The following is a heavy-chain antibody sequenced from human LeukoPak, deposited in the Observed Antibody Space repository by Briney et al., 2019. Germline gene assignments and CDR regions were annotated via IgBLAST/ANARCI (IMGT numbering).Heavy chain of an antibody. J-gene: IGHJ4*02. CDR2: ISYDGSNK. Sequence: SGGSLRLSCAASGFTFSSYAMHWVRQAPGKGLEWVAVISYDGSNKYYADSVKGRFTISRDNSKNTLYLQMNSLRGEDTAVYYCARDLPFSGYSYGAFDYWGQGTLVTVSS. CDR1: GFTFSSYA. CDR3: ARDLPFSGYSYGAFDY. D-gene: IGHD5-18*01. V-gene: IGHV3-30*04.